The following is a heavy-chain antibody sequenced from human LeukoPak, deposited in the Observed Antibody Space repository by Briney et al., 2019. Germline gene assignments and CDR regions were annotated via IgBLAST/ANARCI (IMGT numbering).Heavy chain of an antibody. CDR3: PRGQASYSYSSGWLRGTNFDY. Sequence: GGSLRLSCAASGFTFSSYDMHCVRQATGKGLECVSAIGTAGDPSYPAPVKGRFTISSENAKTYLYLQMHSLRAGDTAVYYCPRGQASYSYSSGWLRGTNFDYWGQGTLVTVSS. J-gene: IGHJ4*02. V-gene: IGHV3-13*04. D-gene: IGHD6-19*01. CDR2: IGTAGDP. CDR1: GFTFSSYD.